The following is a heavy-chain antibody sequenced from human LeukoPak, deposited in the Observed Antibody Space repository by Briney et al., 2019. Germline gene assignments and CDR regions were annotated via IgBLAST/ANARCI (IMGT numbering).Heavy chain of an antibody. CDR1: GFTLSGYE. J-gene: IGHJ4*02. CDR3: AKDGPISGSYYKGINYFDY. Sequence: PGGSLRLSCTASGFTLSGYEMNWVRQAPGKGLEWVSYMSGTSSTISYADSVKGRFTISRDNAKNTLYLQMNSLRAEDTAVYYCAKDGPISGSYYKGINYFDYWGQGTLVTVSS. D-gene: IGHD3-10*01. CDR2: MSGTSSTI. V-gene: IGHV3-48*04.